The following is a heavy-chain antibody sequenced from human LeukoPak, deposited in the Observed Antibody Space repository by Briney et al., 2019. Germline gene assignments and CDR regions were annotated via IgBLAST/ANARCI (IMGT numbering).Heavy chain of an antibody. CDR1: GYSISSGYY. J-gene: IGHJ3*02. CDR3: ARRVTAFDI. CDR2: IYHSGST. D-gene: IGHD3-16*02. V-gene: IGHV4-38-2*02. Sequence: SETLSLTCTVSGYSISSGYYWGWIRQPPGKGLEWIGSIYHSGSTYYNPSLKSRVTISVDTSKNQFSLKLSSVTAADTAVYYCARRVTAFDIWGQGTMVTVSS.